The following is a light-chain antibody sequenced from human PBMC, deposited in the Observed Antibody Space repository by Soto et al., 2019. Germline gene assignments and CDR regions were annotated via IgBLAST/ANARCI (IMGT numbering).Light chain of an antibody. J-gene: IGKJ1*01. CDR3: QQYNTWWT. Sequence: TVLTQSPATLSVSPGERARLSCRASQSINTYLAWYQQKPGQAPRLLIYDASKRATGIPARFSGSGSGTEFTLTICRLQSEAVAVYYWQQYNTWWTFGQGTKVDI. V-gene: IGKV3D-15*01. CDR2: DAS. CDR1: QSINTY.